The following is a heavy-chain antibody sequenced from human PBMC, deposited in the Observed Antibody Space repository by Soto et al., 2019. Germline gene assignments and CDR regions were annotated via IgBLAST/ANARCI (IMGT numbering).Heavy chain of an antibody. Sequence: GGSLRLSCAASGFTFSSYSMNWVRQAPGKGLEWVSCISSSRSYIYYADSVKGRFSISRDNAKNSLYLQVNSLRAEDTAVYYCARGTADYYDSSGYFGYWGQGTQVTVSS. CDR1: GFTFSSYS. CDR2: ISSSRSYI. D-gene: IGHD3-22*01. J-gene: IGHJ4*02. V-gene: IGHV3-21*06. CDR3: ARGTADYYDSSGYFGY.